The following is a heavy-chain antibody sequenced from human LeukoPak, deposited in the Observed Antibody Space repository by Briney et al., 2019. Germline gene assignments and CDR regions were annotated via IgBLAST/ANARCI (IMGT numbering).Heavy chain of an antibody. CDR1: GGTFSSYA. CDR2: IIPIFGTA. D-gene: IGHD3-10*01. CDR3: ARDCAEFPCSRPRAFDY. Sequence: SVKVSCKASGGTFSSYAISWVRQAPGQGLEWMGGIIPIFGTANYAQKFQGRVTITADKSTSTAYMELSSLRSEDTAVYYCARDCAEFPCSRPRAFDYWGQGTLVTVSS. V-gene: IGHV1-69*06. J-gene: IGHJ4*02.